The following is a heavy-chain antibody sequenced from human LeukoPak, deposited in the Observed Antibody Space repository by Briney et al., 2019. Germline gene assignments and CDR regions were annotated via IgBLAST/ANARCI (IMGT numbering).Heavy chain of an antibody. D-gene: IGHD6-19*01. CDR2: ISYDGSNK. CDR3: ARELIAVAGSSGPPIYYYGMDV. J-gene: IGHJ6*02. Sequence: RTGGSLRLSCAASGFTFSSYAMHWVRQAPGKGLEWVAVISYDGSNKYYADSVKGRFTISRDNSKNTLYLQMNSLRAEDTAVYYCARELIAVAGSSGPPIYYYGMDVWGQGTTVTVSS. CDR1: GFTFSSYA. V-gene: IGHV3-30-3*01.